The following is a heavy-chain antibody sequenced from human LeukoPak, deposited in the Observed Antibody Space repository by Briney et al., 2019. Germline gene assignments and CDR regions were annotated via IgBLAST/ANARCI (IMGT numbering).Heavy chain of an antibody. J-gene: IGHJ4*02. V-gene: IGHV3-48*01. D-gene: IGHD6-19*01. CDR3: ARDLSSGWYGFDH. CDR1: GFTFSSYS. CDR2: ISDSTTTI. Sequence: GGSLRLSCAASGFTFSSYSMNWVRQAPGKGLEWVSYISDSTTTIYYADSVKGRFTVSRDNAKNSLYLQMNSLRAEDTAVYYCARDLSSGWYGFDHWGQGTLVTVSS.